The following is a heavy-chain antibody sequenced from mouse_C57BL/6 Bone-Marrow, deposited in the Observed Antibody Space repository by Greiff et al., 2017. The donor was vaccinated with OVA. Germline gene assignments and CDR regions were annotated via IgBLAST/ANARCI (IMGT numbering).Heavy chain of an antibody. D-gene: IGHD1-1*01. CDR2: LNPGSGGT. V-gene: IGHV1-54*01. CDR1: GYAFTNYL. CDR3: ARRYYGSSYLAY. J-gene: IGHJ3*01. Sequence: QVQLQQSGAELVRPGTSVKVSCKASGYAFTNYLIEWVKQRPGQGLEWIGVLNPGSGGTNYNEKFKGKATLTADKSSSTAYMQLISLTSEDSAVYFGARRYYGSSYLAYWGQGTLVTVSA.